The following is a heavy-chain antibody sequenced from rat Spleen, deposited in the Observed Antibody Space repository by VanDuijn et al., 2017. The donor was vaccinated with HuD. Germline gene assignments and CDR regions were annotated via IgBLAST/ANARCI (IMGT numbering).Heavy chain of an antibody. V-gene: IGHV5-29*01. J-gene: IGHJ2*01. D-gene: IGHD3-4*01. CDR1: GFTFSNYG. CDR2: ISYDGGST. CDR3: ARLSPYHFDY. Sequence: EVQLVESGGGLVQSGRSLKLSCAASGFTFSNYGMAWVRQAPTKGLEWVATISYDGGSTDYRDSVKGRFTISRDNAKSTLYLQMDSLRSEETATYYCARLSPYHFDYWGQGVMVTVSS.